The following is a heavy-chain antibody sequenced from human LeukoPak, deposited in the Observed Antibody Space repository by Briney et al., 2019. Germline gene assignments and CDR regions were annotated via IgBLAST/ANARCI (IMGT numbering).Heavy chain of an antibody. CDR1: GFTFSSYA. J-gene: IGHJ4*02. Sequence: PGGSLRLSCAASGFTFSSYAMSWVRQAPGKGLEWVSAISGSGGGTYYADSVKGRFTISRDISKNTLYPQMNSLRAEDTAMYYCARHRGSYGDYLFLDFWGQGALVTVSS. V-gene: IGHV3-23*01. CDR2: ISGSGGGT. CDR3: ARHRGSYGDYLFLDF. D-gene: IGHD4-17*01.